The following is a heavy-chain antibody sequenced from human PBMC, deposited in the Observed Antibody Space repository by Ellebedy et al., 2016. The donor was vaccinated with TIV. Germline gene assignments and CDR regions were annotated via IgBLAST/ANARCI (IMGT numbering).Heavy chain of an antibody. Sequence: GESLKISXAASGFTFSSYGMHWVRQAPGKGLEWVAVISYDGSNKYYADSVKGRFTISRDNSKNTLYLQMNSLRAEDTAVYYCAKDATLRYFDWLFSDPYFDYWGQGTLVTVSP. CDR1: GFTFSSYG. CDR3: AKDATLRYFDWLFSDPYFDY. V-gene: IGHV3-30*18. J-gene: IGHJ4*02. CDR2: ISYDGSNK. D-gene: IGHD3-9*01.